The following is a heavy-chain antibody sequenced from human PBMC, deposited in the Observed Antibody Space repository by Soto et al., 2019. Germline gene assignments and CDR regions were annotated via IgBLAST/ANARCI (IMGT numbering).Heavy chain of an antibody. D-gene: IGHD6-19*01. Sequence: EVQVVESGGGVVQPGGSLRLSCAVSGFTFSSYWMHWVRQAAGKGLVWVSRISSDGSVTNYADSVKGRFTISRDNAKNTLYLQMNSLRAEDTAVYYCTRGSSGWPDYWGQGTLVTVSS. CDR1: GFTFSSYW. V-gene: IGHV3-74*01. CDR2: ISSDGSVT. CDR3: TRGSSGWPDY. J-gene: IGHJ4*02.